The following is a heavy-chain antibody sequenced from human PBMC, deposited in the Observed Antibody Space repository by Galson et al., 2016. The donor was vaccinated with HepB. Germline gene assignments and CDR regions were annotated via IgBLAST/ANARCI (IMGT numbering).Heavy chain of an antibody. CDR3: AGSTVVVPGVCDY. V-gene: IGHV1-2*02. J-gene: IGHJ4*02. Sequence: SVKVSCKASGYTFTDYYMHWVRQAPGQGLEWMGWINPISGGTNYAQKFRGRATITADKSTSTVYMELSSLKSEDTAVYYCAGSTVVVPGVCDYWGQGTLVTVSS. CDR1: GYTFTDYY. CDR2: INPISGGT. D-gene: IGHD2-2*01.